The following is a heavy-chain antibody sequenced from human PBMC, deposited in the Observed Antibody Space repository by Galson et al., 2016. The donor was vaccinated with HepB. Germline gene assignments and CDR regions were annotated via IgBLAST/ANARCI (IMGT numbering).Heavy chain of an antibody. V-gene: IGHV3-53*01. J-gene: IGHJ4*02. CDR1: GFTVSGNQ. D-gene: IGHD3-10*01. CDR3: AGSPPDYYGAAFDY. CDR2: VYSGGNT. Sequence: SLRLSCAASGFTVSGNQMSWVRQAPGKGLEWVSVVYSGGNTYYADSVKGRFTISRDNSRNTLYLQMNSLSSEDTAVYYCAGSPPDYYGAAFDYWGQGTLVTVS.